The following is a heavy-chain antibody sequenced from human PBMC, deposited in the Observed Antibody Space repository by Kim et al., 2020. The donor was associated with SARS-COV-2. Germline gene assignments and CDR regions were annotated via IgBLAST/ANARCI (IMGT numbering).Heavy chain of an antibody. D-gene: IGHD2-2*01. Sequence: SRVTISVDTSKNQFSLKLSSVTAADTAVYYCARLGIVVVPAAIGGGDFDYWGQGTLVTVSS. CDR3: ARLGIVVVPAAIGGGDFDY. J-gene: IGHJ4*02. V-gene: IGHV4-39*01.